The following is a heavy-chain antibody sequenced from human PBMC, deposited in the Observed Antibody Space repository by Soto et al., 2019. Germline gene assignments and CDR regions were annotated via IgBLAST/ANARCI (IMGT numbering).Heavy chain of an antibody. D-gene: IGHD3-10*01. V-gene: IGHV3-66*01. Sequence: GGSLRLSCAASGFTVSSNYMSWVRQAPGKGLEWVSVIYSGGSTYYADSVKGRFTISRDNSKNTLYLQMNSLRAEDTAVYYCAILWVNYYYYMDVWGKGTTVTVSS. CDR3: AILWVNYYYYMDV. J-gene: IGHJ6*03. CDR2: IYSGGST. CDR1: GFTVSSNY.